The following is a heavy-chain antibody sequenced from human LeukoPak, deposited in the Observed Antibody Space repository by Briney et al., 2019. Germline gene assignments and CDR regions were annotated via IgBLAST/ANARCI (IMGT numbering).Heavy chain of an antibody. J-gene: IGHJ4*02. V-gene: IGHV4-34*01. CDR3: VRHYVLHIVGPSY. CDR2: INHSGST. Sequence: SETLSLTCAVYGGSFSGDYWSWIRQPPGKGLEWIGEINHSGSTNYNPSLKSRVTISVDTSKNQFSLKLSSVTAADTAMYFCVRHYVLHIVGPSYWGQGILVTVSS. CDR1: GGSFSGDY. D-gene: IGHD1-26*01.